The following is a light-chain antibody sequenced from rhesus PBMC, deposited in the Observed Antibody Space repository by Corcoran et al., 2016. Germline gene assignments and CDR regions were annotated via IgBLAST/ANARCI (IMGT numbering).Light chain of an antibody. CDR1: QGINNY. CDR2: RAS. V-gene: IGKV1-69*01. Sequence: DIQMTQSPSSLSASIGDRVTITCRASQGINNYLAWYQQKPGKAPNLLIYRASNLQTGVPSRFSGGGFGTDFTLPISSLQSEDIATYYCQQHENSPYSFGQGTKVEIK. CDR3: QQHENSPYS. J-gene: IGKJ2*01.